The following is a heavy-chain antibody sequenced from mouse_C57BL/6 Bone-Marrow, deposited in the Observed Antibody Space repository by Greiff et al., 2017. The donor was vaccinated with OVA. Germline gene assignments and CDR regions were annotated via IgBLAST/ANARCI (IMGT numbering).Heavy chain of an antibody. Sequence: VHLVESGPELVKPGASVKISCKASGYTFTDYYINWVKQRPGQGLEWIGWIYPGSGNTKYNEKFKGKATLTVDTSSSTAYMQLSSLTSEDSAVYFCARSLLLRLMDYWGQGTSVTVSS. CDR3: ARSLLLRLMDY. CDR2: IYPGSGNT. J-gene: IGHJ4*01. V-gene: IGHV1-84*01. CDR1: GYTFTDYY. D-gene: IGHD1-1*01.